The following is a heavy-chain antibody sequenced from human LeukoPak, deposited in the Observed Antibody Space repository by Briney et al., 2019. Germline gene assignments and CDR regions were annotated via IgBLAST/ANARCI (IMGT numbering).Heavy chain of an antibody. CDR2: ISGSGGST. CDR1: GSTFSSYG. J-gene: IGHJ5*02. V-gene: IGHV3-23*01. CDR3: AKDMAEMATITGWFDP. D-gene: IGHD5-24*01. Sequence: PGGSLRLSCAASGSTFSSYGMSWVRQAPGKGLEWVSAISGSGGSTYYADSVKGRFTISRDNSKNTLYLQMNSLRAEDTAVYYCAKDMAEMATITGWFDPWGQGTLVTVSS.